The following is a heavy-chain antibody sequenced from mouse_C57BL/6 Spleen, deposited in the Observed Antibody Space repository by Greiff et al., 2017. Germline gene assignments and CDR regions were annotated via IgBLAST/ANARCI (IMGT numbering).Heavy chain of an antibody. CDR2: ISSGSSTI. V-gene: IGHV5-17*01. CDR1: GFTFSDYG. Sequence: EVHLVESGGGLVKPGGSLKLSCAASGFTFSDYGMHWVRQAPEKGLDWVAYISSGSSTIYYADTVKGRFPISRDNAMNTLFLQMTSLRSEDTAMYYCAAPSNYLGFAYWGQGTLVTVSA. D-gene: IGHD2-5*01. CDR3: AAPSNYLGFAY. J-gene: IGHJ3*01.